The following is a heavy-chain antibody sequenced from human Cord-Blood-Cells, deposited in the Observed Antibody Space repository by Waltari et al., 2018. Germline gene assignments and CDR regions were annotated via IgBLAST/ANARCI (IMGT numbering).Heavy chain of an antibody. V-gene: IGHV4-59*01. Sequence: TNYNPSLKSRVTISVDTSKNQFSRKLSSVTAADTAVYYCARDFTTITGDRLYAFDIWGQGTMGTVSS. CDR2: T. CDR3: ARDFTTITGDRLYAFDI. J-gene: IGHJ3*02. D-gene: IGHD7-27*01.